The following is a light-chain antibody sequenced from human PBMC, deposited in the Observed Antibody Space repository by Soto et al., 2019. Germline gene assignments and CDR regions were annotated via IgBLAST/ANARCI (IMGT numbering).Light chain of an antibody. CDR3: SSYADSSARDYV. V-gene: IGLV2-14*03. CDR1: SSNIGAYDY. CDR2: DVS. J-gene: IGLJ1*01. Sequence: QSALTQPASVSGSPGQSITISCTGTSSNIGAYDYVSWYQQHPGGVPKLLIFDVSSRPSGVSSRFSGSKSGNTASLTISGLQADDESDYYCSSYADSSARDYVFGGGTKVTVL.